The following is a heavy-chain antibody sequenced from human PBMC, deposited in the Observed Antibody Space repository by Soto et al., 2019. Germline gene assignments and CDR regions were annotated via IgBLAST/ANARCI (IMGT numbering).Heavy chain of an antibody. J-gene: IGHJ4*02. CDR2: IWYDGSNK. V-gene: IGHV3-33*01. D-gene: IGHD6-13*01. CDR3: ARAPGIAAATHAR. CDR1: GFTFSSCG. Sequence: PGGSRRVSCTASGFTFSSCGMHWVRQAPGKGLEWVAVIWYDGSNKYYADSVKGRFTISRDNSKNTLYLQMNSLRAEDTAVYYCARAPGIAAATHARWAQGALVPGSS.